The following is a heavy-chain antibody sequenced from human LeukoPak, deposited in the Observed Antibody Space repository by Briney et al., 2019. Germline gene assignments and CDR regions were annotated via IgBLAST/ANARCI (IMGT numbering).Heavy chain of an antibody. CDR2: INSDGSEG. Sequence: GGSLRLSCAVSGFTFSGFWMSWSRQAPGKGLEWVASINSDGSEGYYADVVKGRFTISRDNAKNSLYLQINSLRAEDTAVYYCARDPGLLPDYWGQGTLVTVSS. CDR3: ARDPGLLPDY. V-gene: IGHV3-7*03. D-gene: IGHD2/OR15-2a*01. J-gene: IGHJ4*02. CDR1: GFTFSGFW.